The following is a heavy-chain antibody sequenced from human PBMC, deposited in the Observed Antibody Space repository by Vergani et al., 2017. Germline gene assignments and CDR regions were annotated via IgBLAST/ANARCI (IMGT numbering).Heavy chain of an antibody. D-gene: IGHD3-9*01. J-gene: IGHJ4*02. Sequence: EVQLVQSGAEVKKPRATMKISCKVSGYTFTDHYMHWVKQAPGKGLEWMGLVDPEDGETIYAEKFKGRVTIAADTSTDTAHLELSSLRSEDTAIYYCARGDYGILTGYRYWGQGTLVTVSA. CDR1: GYTFTDHY. CDR3: ARGDYGILTGYRY. V-gene: IGHV1-69-2*01. CDR2: VDPEDGET.